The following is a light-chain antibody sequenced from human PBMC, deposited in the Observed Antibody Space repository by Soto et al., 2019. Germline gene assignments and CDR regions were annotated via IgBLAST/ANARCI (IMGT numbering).Light chain of an antibody. CDR1: NXNLGAGFV. J-gene: IGLJ2*01. CDR3: QSYDNSLGGDVV. V-gene: IGLV1-40*01. Sequence: QSVLSQPPSVSGAPGQRVTICCTGSNXNLGAGFVVHWYQQLPGTVPRLLIYGNTNRPSGVPDRFSGSKSGTSASLAITGLQAEDEADYFCQSYDNSLGGDVVFGGGTQLDRP. CDR2: GNT.